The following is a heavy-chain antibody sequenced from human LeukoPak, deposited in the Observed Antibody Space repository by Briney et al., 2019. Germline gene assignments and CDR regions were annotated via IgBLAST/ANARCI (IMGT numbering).Heavy chain of an antibody. V-gene: IGHV3-7*01. Sequence: QPGGSLKLSCAASGFTFSSYWMSWVRQAPGKGLEWVANIKQDGSEKYYVDSVKGRFTISRDNAKNSLYLQMNSLRAEDTAVYYCARVWIAVAGTPFDYWGQGTLVTVSS. CDR1: GFTFSSYW. CDR3: ARVWIAVAGTPFDY. CDR2: IKQDGSEK. D-gene: IGHD6-19*01. J-gene: IGHJ4*02.